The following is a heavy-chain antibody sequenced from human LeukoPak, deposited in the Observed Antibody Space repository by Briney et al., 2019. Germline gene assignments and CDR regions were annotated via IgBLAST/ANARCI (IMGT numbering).Heavy chain of an antibody. V-gene: IGHV1-69*04. J-gene: IGHJ4*02. D-gene: IGHD5-18*01. CDR3: ATSYTAMAFDY. CDR2: IIPILGIA. CDR1: GGTFSSYA. Sequence: SVKVSCKASGGTFSSYAISWVRQAPGQGLEWMGRIIPILGIANYAQKFQGRVTITADKSTSTAYMELSSLRSEDTAVYYCATSYTAMAFDYWGQGTLVTVSS.